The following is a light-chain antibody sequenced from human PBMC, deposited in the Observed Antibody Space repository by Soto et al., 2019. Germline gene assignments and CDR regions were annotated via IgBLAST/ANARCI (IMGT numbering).Light chain of an antibody. V-gene: IGLV2-14*01. CDR2: EVS. J-gene: IGLJ1*01. CDR1: SSDVGGYNY. CDR3: SSYTSSSTLENV. Sequence: QSVLTQPASVSGSPGQSITISCTGTSSDVGGYNYVSWYQQHPGKAPKLMIYEVSNRPSGVSNRFSGSKSDNTASLTISGLQAEDEADYYCSSYTSSSTLENVFGTGTKLTVL.